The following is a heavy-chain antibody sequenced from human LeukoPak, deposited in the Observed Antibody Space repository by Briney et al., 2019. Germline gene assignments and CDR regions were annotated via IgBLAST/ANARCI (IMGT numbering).Heavy chain of an antibody. CDR3: ARPITMYYDSSGYYSDAFDI. CDR2: INPNSGGT. Sequence: ASVKDSCKASGYTFTGYYMHWVRQAPGQGLEWMGRINPNSGGTNYAQKFQGRVTMTRDTSISTAYMELSRLRSDDTAVYYCARPITMYYDSSGYYSDAFDIWGQGTMVTVSS. J-gene: IGHJ3*02. CDR1: GYTFTGYY. D-gene: IGHD3-22*01. V-gene: IGHV1-2*06.